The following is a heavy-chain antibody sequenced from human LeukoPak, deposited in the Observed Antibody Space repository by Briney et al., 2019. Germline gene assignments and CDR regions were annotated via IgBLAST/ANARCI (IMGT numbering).Heavy chain of an antibody. CDR1: GFTFSSYE. D-gene: IGHD1-26*01. Sequence: LPGGSLRLSCAASGFTFSSYEMNWVRQAPGKGLEWVSYISSSGSTIYYADSVKGRFTISRDNAKNSLYLQMNSLRAEDTAVYYCARGDSGSYYYYYYYMDVWGKGTTVTVSS. V-gene: IGHV3-48*03. J-gene: IGHJ6*03. CDR2: ISSSGSTI. CDR3: ARGDSGSYYYYYYYMDV.